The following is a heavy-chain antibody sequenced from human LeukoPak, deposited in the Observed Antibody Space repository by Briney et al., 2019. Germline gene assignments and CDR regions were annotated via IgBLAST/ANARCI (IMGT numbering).Heavy chain of an antibody. D-gene: IGHD4-17*01. CDR1: GFTFSSYW. V-gene: IGHV3-7*03. CDR2: IKQDGSEK. Sequence: GGSLRLSCAASGFTFSSYWVSWVRQAPGKGLEWVANIKQDGSEKYYVDSVKGRFTISRDNAKNSLYLEMNSLSPEDTALYYCARSSTTVTTRFFDLWGRGTLVTVSS. CDR3: ARSSTTVTTRFFDL. J-gene: IGHJ2*01.